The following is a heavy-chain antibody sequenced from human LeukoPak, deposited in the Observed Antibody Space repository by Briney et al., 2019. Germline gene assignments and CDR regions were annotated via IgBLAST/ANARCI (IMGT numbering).Heavy chain of an antibody. Sequence: SVKVPCKASGGTFSSYAISWVRQAPGQGLEWMGGIIPIFGTANYAQKFQGRVTITADESTSTAYMELSSLRSEDTAVYYCARDRGPYYDSSGYSAEDYWGQGTLVTVSP. CDR1: GGTFSSYA. J-gene: IGHJ4*02. V-gene: IGHV1-69*13. CDR3: ARDRGPYYDSSGYSAEDY. D-gene: IGHD3-22*01. CDR2: IIPIFGTA.